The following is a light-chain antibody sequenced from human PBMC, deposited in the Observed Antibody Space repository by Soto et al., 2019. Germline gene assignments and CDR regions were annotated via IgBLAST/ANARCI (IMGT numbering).Light chain of an antibody. Sequence: EIVLTQSAATLSGSPGERATLSCRASQSVRSNLAWYQQKPCQAPRVLIYGASTRATDIPARFSGSGSGTEFPLTISSLQSEDFAVYFCQQYNNWPPKSTFGQGPKLEIK. V-gene: IGKV3-15*01. CDR1: QSVRSN. CDR3: QQYNNWPPKST. CDR2: GAS. J-gene: IGKJ2*01.